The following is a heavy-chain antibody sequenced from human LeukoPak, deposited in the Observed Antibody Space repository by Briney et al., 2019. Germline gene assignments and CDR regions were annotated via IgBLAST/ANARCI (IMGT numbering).Heavy chain of an antibody. CDR2: ISGSGGST. CDR1: GCTISSYA. Sequence: GASLRLSCAASGCTISSYAMSLVRQAPGKGLERGTAISGSGGSTYYADSVKGRITISRDNSKNTLYLQMNSLRAEDTAVYYCAKVRFGESNAFDIWGQGTMVTVSS. J-gene: IGHJ3*02. D-gene: IGHD3-10*01. CDR3: AKVRFGESNAFDI. V-gene: IGHV3-23*01.